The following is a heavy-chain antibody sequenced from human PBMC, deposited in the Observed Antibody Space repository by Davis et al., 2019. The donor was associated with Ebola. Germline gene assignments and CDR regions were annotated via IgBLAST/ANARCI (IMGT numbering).Heavy chain of an antibody. CDR3: AKEDDYCGSDCYGSFDY. CDR2: IGASGVKT. CDR1: GFTFSSYS. V-gene: IGHV3-23*01. Sequence: GESLKISCAASGFTFSSYSMNWVRQAPGKGLEWVSGIGASGVKTYYADSVKGRFTISRDNSKNTLYLQMNSLRAEDTAVYYCAKEDDYCGSDCYGSFDYWGQGTLVTVSS. D-gene: IGHD2-21*02. J-gene: IGHJ4*02.